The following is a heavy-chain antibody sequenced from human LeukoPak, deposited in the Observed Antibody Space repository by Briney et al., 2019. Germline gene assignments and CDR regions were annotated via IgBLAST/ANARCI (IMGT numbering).Heavy chain of an antibody. CDR3: AGYHWNSGVVY. J-gene: IGHJ4*02. CDR2: ISRSGDTI. V-gene: IGHV3-11*04. Sequence: GASLRLSCAASGFTFSDYAMSWIRQAPGQGLEWVSYISRSGDTIDYADSVKGRFSISRDNAKNSLYLQMNSLRAEDTAVYYCAGYHWNSGVVYWGQGTLVTVSS. D-gene: IGHD1-7*01. CDR1: GFTFSDYA.